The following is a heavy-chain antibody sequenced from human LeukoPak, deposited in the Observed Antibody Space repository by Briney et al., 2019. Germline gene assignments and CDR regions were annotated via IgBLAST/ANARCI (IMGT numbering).Heavy chain of an antibody. CDR2: INSDGSST. Sequence: PGGSLRLSCAASGFTFSRYYMHWVRQAPGKGLVWVSRINSDGSSTTYADSVKGRFTISRDNAKNTLYLQMNSLKVEDTAVYYCTSVFVGDEYSSSGYWGQGTLVTVSS. D-gene: IGHD6-13*01. CDR1: GFTFSRYY. J-gene: IGHJ4*02. CDR3: TSVFVGDEYSSSGY. V-gene: IGHV3-74*01.